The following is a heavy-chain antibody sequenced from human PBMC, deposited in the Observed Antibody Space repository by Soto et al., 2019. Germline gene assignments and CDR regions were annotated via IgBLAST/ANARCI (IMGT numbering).Heavy chain of an antibody. CDR3: ARDLWGYCGTDCYPLDV. CDR2: LYNTGST. D-gene: IGHD2-21*02. CDR1: GGSISRYY. J-gene: IGHJ6*02. V-gene: IGHV4-59*01. Sequence: PSETLSITCTVSGGSISRYYWSWIRQPPGKGLEWIGYLYNTGSTIYNPSLESRVTISVDTSKNQFSLKLNSVTAADTAVYYCARDLWGYCGTDCYPLDVWGPGTTVTVS.